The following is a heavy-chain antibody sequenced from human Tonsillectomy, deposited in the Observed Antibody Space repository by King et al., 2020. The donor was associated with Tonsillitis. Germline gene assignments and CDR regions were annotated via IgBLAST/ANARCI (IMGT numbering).Heavy chain of an antibody. D-gene: IGHD2-21*01. Sequence: VQLVESGGGVVQPGRSLRLSCAASGFTFSHYGMHWVRQAPNKGLEWVAVIWYDGSNKYYADSVKGRFTISRDNSKNTLDLQLNSLRAEDTAVYYCARDFCGGDCYFFDYWGQGSLVTVSS. CDR2: IWYDGSNK. CDR1: GFTFSHYG. J-gene: IGHJ4*02. CDR3: ARDFCGGDCYFFDY. V-gene: IGHV3-33*01.